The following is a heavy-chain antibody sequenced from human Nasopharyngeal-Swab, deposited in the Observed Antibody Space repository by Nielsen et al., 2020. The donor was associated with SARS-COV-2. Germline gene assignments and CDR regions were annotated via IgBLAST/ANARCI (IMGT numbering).Heavy chain of an antibody. J-gene: IGHJ4*02. Sequence: WIRQPPGKGLEWIGSIHYSGSTYYNPSLKSRVTISVDTSKNQFSLKLSSVTAADTAVYYCARARSYGSGRNPKGGGNFDYWGQGTLVTVSS. CDR3: ARARSYGSGRNPKGGGNFDY. V-gene: IGHV4-39*01. CDR2: IHYSGST. D-gene: IGHD3-10*01.